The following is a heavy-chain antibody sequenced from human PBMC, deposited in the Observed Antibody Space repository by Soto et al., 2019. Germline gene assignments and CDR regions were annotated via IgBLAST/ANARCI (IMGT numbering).Heavy chain of an antibody. V-gene: IGHV3-15*01. J-gene: IGHJ4*02. CDR1: GFSFSNAW. D-gene: IGHD3-22*01. CDR2: IKSKSDGGTA. CDR3: TTYDNSRFDY. Sequence: GGSLRLSCIASGFSFSNAWMSWVRQIPGKGLEFVGRIKSKSDGGTAEHAAPVKGRFSLSRDDSKNTLYLQMNSLKTEDTALYYCTTYDNSRFDYWGQGTQVTVS.